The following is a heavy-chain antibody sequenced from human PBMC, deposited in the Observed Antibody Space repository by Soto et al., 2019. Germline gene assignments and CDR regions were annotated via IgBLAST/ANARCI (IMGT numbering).Heavy chain of an antibody. CDR2: LYDVDVS. D-gene: IGHD3-9*01. J-gene: IGHJ3*01. V-gene: IGHV3-66*02. CDR3: ATWHEREAGYDV. CDR1: GLTISGKKY. Sequence: DVQLVESGGGLIQPGESLRLSCAAFGLTISGKKYVAWVRQAPGEGEEWVCGLYDVDVSFYANDVRGRLTTSSDSSKNTVYHQMNDLRPDDTAVYYYATWHEREAGYDVWGQGTTVTVSS.